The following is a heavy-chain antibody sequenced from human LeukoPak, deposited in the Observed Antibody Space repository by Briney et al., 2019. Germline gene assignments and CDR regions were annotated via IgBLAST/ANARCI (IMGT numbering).Heavy chain of an antibody. CDR2: INGSGYST. CDR3: AKKYSTGLDP. CDR1: GFTFSSYA. D-gene: IGHD1-26*01. Sequence: HPGGSLRLSCAASGFTFSSYAMSWVRQAPGKGLEWVSDINGSGYSTYYADSVKGRFTISGDNFKNTLYLQMNSLRAEDTAVYFCAKKYSTGLDPWGQGTLVTVSS. V-gene: IGHV3-23*01. J-gene: IGHJ5*02.